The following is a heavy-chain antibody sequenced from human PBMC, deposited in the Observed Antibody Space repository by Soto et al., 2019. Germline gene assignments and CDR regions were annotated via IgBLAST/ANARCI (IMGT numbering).Heavy chain of an antibody. CDR3: ARGLNTVTTRNESPDY. Sequence: QVQLVQSGAEVKKPGASVKVSCKASGYTFTSYDINWVRQATGQGLEWMGWMNPNSGNTGYAQKFQGRVTMTRNTSISTAYMELSSLRSEDTAVYYCARGLNTVTTRNESPDYWGQGTLVTVSS. CDR2: MNPNSGNT. CDR1: GYTFTSYD. V-gene: IGHV1-8*01. J-gene: IGHJ4*02. D-gene: IGHD4-17*01.